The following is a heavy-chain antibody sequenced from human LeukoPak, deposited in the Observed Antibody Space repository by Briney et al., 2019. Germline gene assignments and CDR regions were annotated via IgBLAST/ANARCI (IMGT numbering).Heavy chain of an antibody. D-gene: IGHD3-3*01. CDR1: GYTFTGYF. V-gene: IGHV1-2*02. CDR2: INPNSGGT. CDR3: AREDFFGGGLDY. Sequence: ASVKVSCTASGYTFTGYFMHWVRQAPGQGLEWMGWINPNSGGTNFAQKFQGRVTMARDTSISTAYMELSRLRSDDTAVYYCAREDFFGGGLDYWGQGTLVTVSS. J-gene: IGHJ4*02.